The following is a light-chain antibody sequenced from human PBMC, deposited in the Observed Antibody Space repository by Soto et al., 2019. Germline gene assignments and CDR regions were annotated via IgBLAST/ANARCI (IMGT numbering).Light chain of an antibody. CDR3: QQYSDSSGA. J-gene: IGKJ1*01. V-gene: IGKV1-5*01. CDR1: QSIGTW. Sequence: DIQMTQSPSTLSASVGDRVTITCGASQSIGTWLAWYQQKPGKAPKFLIFDASTLESGVPSRFSGSGSGTDFTLTISSLQPDDFETDYCQQYSDSSGAFGQGTKVDIK. CDR2: DAS.